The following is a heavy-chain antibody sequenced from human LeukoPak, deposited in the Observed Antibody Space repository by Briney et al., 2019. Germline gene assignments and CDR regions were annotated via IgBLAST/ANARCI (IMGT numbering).Heavy chain of an antibody. D-gene: IGHD2-2*01. Sequence: GASVKASCKASGYTFIRYAMNWVRQAPGQGLEWMGWINTKTGNPTYAQGFTGRFVFSLDTSVSAAYLQISSLKAEDTAVYYCAREAMAFDIWGQGTMVTVSS. J-gene: IGHJ3*02. CDR3: AREAMAFDI. CDR1: GYTFIRYA. V-gene: IGHV7-4-1*02. CDR2: INTKTGNP.